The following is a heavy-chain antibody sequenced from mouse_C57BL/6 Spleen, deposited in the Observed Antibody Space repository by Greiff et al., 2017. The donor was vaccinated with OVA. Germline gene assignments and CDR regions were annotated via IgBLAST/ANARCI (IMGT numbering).Heavy chain of an antibody. V-gene: IGHV6-3*01. J-gene: IGHJ3*01. CDR3: TGNGYYVGWFAY. D-gene: IGHD2-3*01. CDR1: GFTFSNYW. CDR2: IRLKSDNYAT. Sequence: EVQVVESGGGLVQPGGSMKLSCVASGFTFSNYWMNWVRQSPEKGLEWVAQIRLKSDNYATHYAESVKGRFTISRDDSKSSVYLQMNNLRAEDTGIYYCTGNGYYVGWFAYWGQGTLVTVSA.